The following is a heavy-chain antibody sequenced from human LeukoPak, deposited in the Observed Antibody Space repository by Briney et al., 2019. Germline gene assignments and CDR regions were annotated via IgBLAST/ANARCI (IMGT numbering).Heavy chain of an antibody. CDR2: INPNSGGT. CDR1: GYTFTGYY. Sequence: GASVKVSCKASGYTFTGYYMHWVRRAPGQGLEWMGWINPNSGGTNYAQKFQGRVTMTRDTSISTAYMELSRLRSDDTAVYYCARVPPYGDPSRFDYWGQGTLVTVSS. V-gene: IGHV1-2*02. D-gene: IGHD4-17*01. J-gene: IGHJ4*02. CDR3: ARVPPYGDPSRFDY.